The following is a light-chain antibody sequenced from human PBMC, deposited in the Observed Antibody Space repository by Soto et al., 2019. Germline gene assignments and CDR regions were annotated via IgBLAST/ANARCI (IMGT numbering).Light chain of an antibody. CDR2: GAF. Sequence: EVVLTQSPGTLSLSSGERATLSCRASQSVINSYLACYQQKPGQAPRLLIYGAFTGATGVPARFSGSGSGTEFTLTISSLQSEDFATYYCQQYNNLITFGQGTRLEIK. V-gene: IGKV3-15*01. J-gene: IGKJ5*01. CDR1: QSVINSY. CDR3: QQYNNLIT.